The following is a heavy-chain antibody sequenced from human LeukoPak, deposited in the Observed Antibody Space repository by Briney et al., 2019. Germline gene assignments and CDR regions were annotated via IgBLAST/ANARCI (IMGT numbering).Heavy chain of an antibody. CDR1: GFTFSSYG. CDR2: ISYDGSNE. J-gene: IGHJ4*02. CDR3: AKDRYGSAGY. D-gene: IGHD3-9*01. Sequence: PGRSLRLSCAASGFTFSSYGMHWVRQAPGKGLEWVAVISYDGSNEYYADSVKGRFTISRDNSKNTLYLQMNSLRAEDTAVYYCAKDRYGSAGYWGQGTLVTVSS. V-gene: IGHV3-30*18.